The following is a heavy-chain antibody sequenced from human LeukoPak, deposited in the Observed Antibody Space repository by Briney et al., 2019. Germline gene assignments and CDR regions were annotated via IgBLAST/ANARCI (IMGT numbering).Heavy chain of an antibody. CDR3: TTEFLPYYYGSGTFDY. Sequence: GGSLRLSCAASGFTFSSYAMSWVRQAPGKGLEWVGRIKSKTDGGTTDYAAPVKGRFTISRDDSKNTLYLQMNSLKTEDTAVYYCTTEFLPYYYGSGTFDYWGQGTLVTVSS. D-gene: IGHD3-10*01. CDR1: GFTFSSYA. V-gene: IGHV3-15*01. J-gene: IGHJ4*02. CDR2: IKSKTDGGTT.